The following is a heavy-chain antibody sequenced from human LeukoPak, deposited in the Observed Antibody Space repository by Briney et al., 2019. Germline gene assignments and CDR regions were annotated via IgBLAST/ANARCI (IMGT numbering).Heavy chain of an antibody. Sequence: GASVKVSCKASGYTFTSYYMHWVRHAPGQGLEWMGIINPSGGSTSYAQKFQGRVTMTRDMSTSTVYMELSSLRSEDTAVYFSARSLTGYSGFDYWGQGTLVSVSS. D-gene: IGHD3-9*01. CDR3: ARSLTGYSGFDY. V-gene: IGHV1-46*01. CDR1: GYTFTSYY. J-gene: IGHJ4*02. CDR2: INPSGGST.